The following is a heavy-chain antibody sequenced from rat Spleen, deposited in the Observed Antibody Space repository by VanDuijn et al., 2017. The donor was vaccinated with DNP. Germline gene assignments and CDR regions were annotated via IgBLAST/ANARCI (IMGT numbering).Heavy chain of an antibody. J-gene: IGHJ4*01. CDR2: ISTSGTRT. Sequence: EVQLVESGGGLVQPGGSLKLSCAASGFTFTNFYMAWVRQPPKKGLEWVATISTSGTRTYYPDSVKGRFTISRDNVKSSLYLQMSSLKSEDTDTYYCSRLILRVWGAMDAWGQGTSVTVSS. CDR1: GFTFTNFY. D-gene: IGHD1-7*01. V-gene: IGHV5-25*01. CDR3: SRLILRVWGAMDA.